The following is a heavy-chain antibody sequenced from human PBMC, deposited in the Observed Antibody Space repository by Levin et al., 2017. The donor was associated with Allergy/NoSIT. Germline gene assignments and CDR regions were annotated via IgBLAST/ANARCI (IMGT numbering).Heavy chain of an antibody. V-gene: IGHV2-5*02. D-gene: IGHD6-19*01. Sequence: TLSLTLTCTFSGFSLTTSGVAVGWIRQPPGKALEWLAVIYWDEDKRYSPSLKSRLTVTKDISKNQVVLRMTDMDPVDTGTYYCAHRHVDLYSSGWGFDSWGQGTLVTVSS. CDR3: AHRHVDLYSSGWGFDS. CDR1: GFSLTTSGVA. J-gene: IGHJ4*02. CDR2: IYWDEDK.